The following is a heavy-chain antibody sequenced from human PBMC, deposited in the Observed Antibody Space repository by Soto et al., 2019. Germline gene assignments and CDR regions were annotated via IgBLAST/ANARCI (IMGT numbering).Heavy chain of an antibody. CDR1: GGSISSYY. V-gene: IGHV4-59*01. CDR2: IYYSGST. J-gene: IGHJ5*02. D-gene: IGHD5-18*01. CDR3: ARDLGYSYGYVWFDP. Sequence: SETLSLTCTVSGGSISSYYWSWIRQPPGKGPEWIWYIYYSGSTNYNPSLKSRVTISVDTSKNQFSLKLSSVTAADTAVYYCARDLGYSYGYVWFDPWGQGTLVTVSS.